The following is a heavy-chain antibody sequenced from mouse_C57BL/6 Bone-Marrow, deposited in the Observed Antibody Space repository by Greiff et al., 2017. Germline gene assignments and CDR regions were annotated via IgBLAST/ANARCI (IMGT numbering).Heavy chain of an antibody. CDR2: IYPGNSDT. CDR1: GYTFTSYW. Sequence: EVQLQQPGTVLARPGASVKMSCKTSGYTFTSYWMHWVKQRPGQGLEWIGAIYPGNSDTSYNQKFKGKAKLTAVTSASTASMELSSLTTEDSSVYYWTRGITTVVATEDYCAFDVWGQGTSVTVSS. D-gene: IGHD1-1*01. CDR3: TRGITTVVATEDYCAFDV. J-gene: IGHJ4*01. V-gene: IGHV1-5*01.